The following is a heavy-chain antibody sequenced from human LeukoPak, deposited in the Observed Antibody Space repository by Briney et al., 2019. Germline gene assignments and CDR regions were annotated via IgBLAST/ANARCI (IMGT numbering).Heavy chain of an antibody. D-gene: IGHD3-10*01. CDR2: ISAYNGNT. Sequence: ASVKVSCKASGYTFTSYGISWVRQAAGQGVEWMGWISAYNGNTNYAQKLQGRVTMTTDTSTSTAYMELRSLRSDDTAVYYCARVSGYYGSGNNMDVWGKGTTVTISS. CDR1: GYTFTSYG. CDR3: ARVSGYYGSGNNMDV. J-gene: IGHJ6*03. V-gene: IGHV1-18*01.